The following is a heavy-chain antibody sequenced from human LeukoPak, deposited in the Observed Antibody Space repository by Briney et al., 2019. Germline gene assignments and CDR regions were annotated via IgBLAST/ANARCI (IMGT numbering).Heavy chain of an antibody. D-gene: IGHD1-1*01. CDR1: GFTFSNYW. CDR2: INTDGSST. CDR3: ARWTNFHAFDI. V-gene: IGHV3-74*01. Sequence: PGGSLRLSCAASGFTFSNYWMHWVRQAPGKGLVWVSHINTDGSSTSYADSVKGRFTISRDNAKNTVYLQMSSLRAEDTAVYYCARWTNFHAFDIWGQGTLVTVSS. J-gene: IGHJ3*02.